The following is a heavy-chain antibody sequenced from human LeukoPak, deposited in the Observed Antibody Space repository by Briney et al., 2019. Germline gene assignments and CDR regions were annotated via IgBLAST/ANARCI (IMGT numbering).Heavy chain of an antibody. CDR2: VSNSGIT. J-gene: IGHJ5*02. V-gene: IGHV4-59*01. D-gene: IGHD3-22*01. Sequence: SETLSLTCIVSGGPISGYYWSWIRQPPGKELEWIGHVSNSGITNYNPSLKSRVAISVDTSKDQFSLKLSSVTAADTAVYYCARCYYDGWFDPWGPGTLVTVSS. CDR3: ARCYYDGWFDP. CDR1: GGPISGYY.